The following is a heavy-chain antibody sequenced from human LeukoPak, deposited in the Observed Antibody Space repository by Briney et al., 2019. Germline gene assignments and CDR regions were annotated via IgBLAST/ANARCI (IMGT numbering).Heavy chain of an antibody. D-gene: IGHD3-16*02. CDR2: IDHTGST. Sequence: SETLSLTCIVSGYSISSGYYWGWIRQPPGKGLEWIGSIDHTGSTYYNPSLKSRVTISVDTSKNQFSLKLSSVTAADTAVYYCARVITFGGVIPYWGQGTLVTVSS. J-gene: IGHJ4*02. CDR3: ARVITFGGVIPY. V-gene: IGHV4-38-2*02. CDR1: GYSISSGYY.